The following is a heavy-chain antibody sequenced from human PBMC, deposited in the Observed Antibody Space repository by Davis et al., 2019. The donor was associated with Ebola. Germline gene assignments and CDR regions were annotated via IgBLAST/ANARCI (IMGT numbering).Heavy chain of an antibody. CDR3: TSTLIVTNDDY. CDR1: GGSVSSGSYY. V-gene: IGHV4-61*01. J-gene: IGHJ4*02. Sequence: SETLSLTCTVSGGSVSSGSYYWSWIRQPPEKGLEWVGYIYYSGSTNCNPSLKSRVTISVDTSKNQFSLKLSSVTAADTAVYYCTSTLIVTNDDYWGQGTLVTVSS. D-gene: IGHD1-26*01. CDR2: IYYSGST.